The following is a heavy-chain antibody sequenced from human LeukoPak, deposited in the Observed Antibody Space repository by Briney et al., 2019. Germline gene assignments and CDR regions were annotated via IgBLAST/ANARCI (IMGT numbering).Heavy chain of an antibody. CDR1: GYTFTSYG. Sequence: GASVKVSCKASGYTFTSYGISWVRQASGQGLEWMGWISAYNGNTNYAQKLQGRVTMTTDTSTSTAYMELRSLRSDDTAVYYCAREGSTDYSNGPYYYFGMDVWGQGTTVTVSS. CDR3: AREGSTDYSNGPYYYFGMDV. V-gene: IGHV1-18*01. CDR2: ISAYNGNT. J-gene: IGHJ6*02. D-gene: IGHD4-11*01.